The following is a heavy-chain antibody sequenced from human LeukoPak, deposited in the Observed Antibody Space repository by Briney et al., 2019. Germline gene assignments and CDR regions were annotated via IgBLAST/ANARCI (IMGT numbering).Heavy chain of an antibody. Sequence: PSETLSLTCAVYGGSFSGYYWSWIRQPPGKGLEWIGEINHSGSTNYNPSLKSRVTISVDTSKNQFSLKLSSVTAADTAVYYCARDIVVVVAATRPQASYHFDYWGQGTLVTVSS. D-gene: IGHD2-15*01. V-gene: IGHV4-34*01. CDR3: ARDIVVVVAATRPQASYHFDY. J-gene: IGHJ4*02. CDR2: INHSGST. CDR1: GGSFSGYY.